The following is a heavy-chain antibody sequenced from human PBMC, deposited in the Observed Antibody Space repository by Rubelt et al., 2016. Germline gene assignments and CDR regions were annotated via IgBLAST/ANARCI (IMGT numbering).Heavy chain of an antibody. V-gene: IGHV4-34*01. D-gene: IGHD2-2*02. J-gene: IGHJ5*02. CDR3: ARRGYCSSTSCYTGRIVGRGAIFWFDP. Sequence: GKGLEWIGEINHSGSTNYNPSLKSRVTISVDTSKNQFSLKLSSVTAADTAVYYCARRGYCSSTSCYTGRIVGRGAIFWFDPWGQGTLVTVSS. CDR2: INHSGST.